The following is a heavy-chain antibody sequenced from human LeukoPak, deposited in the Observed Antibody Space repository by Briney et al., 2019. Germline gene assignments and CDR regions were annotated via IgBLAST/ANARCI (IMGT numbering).Heavy chain of an antibody. CDR2: IYPGDSDT. Sequence: GESLKLSCKGSGYSFTSYWIGWVRQMTGKGLEWMGIIYPGDSDTRYSPSFQGQVTISDDKSISTAYLQWSSMKPSDTAIHYVERPGVEYSSSSGFDYWGQGTLVTVSS. CDR1: GYSFTSYW. CDR3: ERPGVEYSSSSGFDY. V-gene: IGHV5-51*01. D-gene: IGHD6-6*01. J-gene: IGHJ4*02.